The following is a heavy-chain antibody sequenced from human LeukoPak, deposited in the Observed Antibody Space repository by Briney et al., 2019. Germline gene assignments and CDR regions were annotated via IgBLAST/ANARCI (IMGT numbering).Heavy chain of an antibody. V-gene: IGHV1-2*02. CDR3: ARVSYYDILTGYGGRFDP. D-gene: IGHD3-9*01. CDR2: INPNSGGT. J-gene: IGHJ5*02. CDR1: GYTFTGYY. Sequence: ASVKVSCKASGYTFTGYYMHWVRQAPGQGLEGMGWINPNSGGTNYAQKFQGRVTMTRDTSISTAYMELSRLRSDDTAVYYCARVSYYDILTGYGGRFDPWGQGTLVTVSS.